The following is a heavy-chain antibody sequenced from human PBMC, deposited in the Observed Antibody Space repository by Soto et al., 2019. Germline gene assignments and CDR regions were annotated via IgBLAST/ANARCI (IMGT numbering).Heavy chain of an antibody. CDR1: GYSFTRYG. Sequence: GASVKVSCKASGYSFTRYGIGWARQAPGQGLEWMGWISAYNGNTNYAQKLQGRVTMTTDTSTSTAYMELRSLRSDDTAVYYCARDHNPNYYDSSGYHYYYYGMDVWGQGTTVTVSS. D-gene: IGHD3-22*01. CDR2: ISAYNGNT. V-gene: IGHV1-18*01. CDR3: ARDHNPNYYDSSGYHYYYYGMDV. J-gene: IGHJ6*02.